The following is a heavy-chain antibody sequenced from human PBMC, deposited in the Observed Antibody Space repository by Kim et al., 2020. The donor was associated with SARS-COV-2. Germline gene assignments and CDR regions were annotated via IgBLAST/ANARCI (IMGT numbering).Heavy chain of an antibody. Sequence: ASVKVSCKASGYTFTNFAIHWVRQAPGQSLEARGWINTGDGNTEYAQKFQGTVTITRDRSASTAYMELSSLTSEDTAMYYCARVYGDYANYFDSWGQGTLVTVSS. CDR3: ARVYGDYANYFDS. V-gene: IGHV1-3*04. CDR1: GYTFTNFA. CDR2: INTGDGNT. J-gene: IGHJ4*02. D-gene: IGHD4-17*01.